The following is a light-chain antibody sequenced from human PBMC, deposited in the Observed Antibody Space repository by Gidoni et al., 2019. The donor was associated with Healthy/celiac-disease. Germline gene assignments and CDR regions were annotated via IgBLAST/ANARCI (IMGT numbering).Light chain of an antibody. CDR2: EVS. CDR1: SSDGGGYNF. J-gene: IGLJ1*01. V-gene: IGLV2-14*01. Sequence: QSAITHPASVSRSPGQPITISCNGTSSDGGGYNFVSWYQQHPGKAPKLLIYEVSNRPAGVSNRFSGFKSGNTASLTISGLQAEDEADYYCSSYTSSSRYVFGTGTKVTVL. CDR3: SSYTSSSRYV.